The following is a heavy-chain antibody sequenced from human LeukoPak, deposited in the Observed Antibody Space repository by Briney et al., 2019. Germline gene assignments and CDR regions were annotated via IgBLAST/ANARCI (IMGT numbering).Heavy chain of an antibody. D-gene: IGHD2-15*01. CDR1: GFTFSSYA. CDR3: AKDPIVVVVAARDDAFDI. J-gene: IGHJ3*02. V-gene: IGHV3-23*01. Sequence: GGSLRLSCAASGFTFSSYAMSWVRQAPGKGLEWVSAISGGGGSTYYADSVKGRFTISRDNSKNTLYLQMNSLRAEDTAVYYCAKDPIVVVVAARDDAFDIWGQGTMVTVSS. CDR2: ISGGGGST.